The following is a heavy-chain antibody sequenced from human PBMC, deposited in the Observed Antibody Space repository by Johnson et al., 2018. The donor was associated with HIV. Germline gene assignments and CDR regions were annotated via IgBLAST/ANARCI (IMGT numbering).Heavy chain of an antibody. CDR1: GFTVSSNY. CDR2: ISGSGGST. Sequence: QVQLVESGGGVVQPGRSLRLSCAASGFTVSSNYMSWVRQAPGKGLEWVSVISGSGGSTYYADSVKGRFIISRDNAKNSLYLQMNSLRVEDTAVYYCASADVFDIWGQGTVVTVSS. J-gene: IGHJ3*02. V-gene: IGHV3-11*04. CDR3: ASADVFDI.